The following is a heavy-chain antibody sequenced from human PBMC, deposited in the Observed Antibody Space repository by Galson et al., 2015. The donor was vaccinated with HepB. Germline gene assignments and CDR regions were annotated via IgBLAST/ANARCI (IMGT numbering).Heavy chain of an antibody. D-gene: IGHD5-24*01. J-gene: IGHJ4*02. CDR3: ARTYKDGRFDY. CDR1: GYAFNSYW. V-gene: IGHV5-51*01. Sequence: QSGAEVKKPGESLKISCKGSGYAFNSYWIGWVRQMPEKGLEWMGVIYGADSDTRYNPSFEGQVTISADKSISTAYLQWSSLKASDTAIYYCARTYKDGRFDYWGQGTLVTVSS. CDR2: IYGADSDT.